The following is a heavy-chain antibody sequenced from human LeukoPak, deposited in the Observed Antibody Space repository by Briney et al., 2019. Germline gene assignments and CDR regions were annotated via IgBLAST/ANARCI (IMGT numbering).Heavy chain of an antibody. CDR2: INHSGST. V-gene: IGHV4-34*01. D-gene: IGHD1-26*01. CDR3: ARGKLGSFDY. J-gene: IGHJ4*02. CDR1: GGSFSGYY. Sequence: SETLSLTCAVYGGSFSGYYWSWIRQPPGKGLEWIGEINHSGSTNYNPSLKSRVTISVDTSKNQFSLKLNSVTPEDTAVYYCARGKLGSFDYWGQGTLVTVSS.